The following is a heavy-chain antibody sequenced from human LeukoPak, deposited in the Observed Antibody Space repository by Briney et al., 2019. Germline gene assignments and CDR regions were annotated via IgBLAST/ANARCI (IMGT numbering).Heavy chain of an antibody. CDR1: GGTFSSYA. V-gene: IGHV1-69*13. D-gene: IGHD6-19*01. CDR3: ARRPYSSGWLHYYGMDV. CDR2: TIPIFGTA. J-gene: IGHJ6*02. Sequence: GASVNVSCKASGGTFSSYAISWVRQAPGQGLEWMGGTIPIFGTANYAQKFQGRVTITADESTSTAYMELSSLRSEDTAVYYCARRPYSSGWLHYYGMDVWGQGTTVTVSS.